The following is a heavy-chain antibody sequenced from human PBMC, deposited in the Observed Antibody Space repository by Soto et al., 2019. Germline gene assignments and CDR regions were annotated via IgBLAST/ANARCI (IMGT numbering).Heavy chain of an antibody. J-gene: IGHJ4*02. CDR2: IYYSGST. D-gene: IGHD3-22*01. Sequence: SETLSLTCTVSGGSISSSSYYWGWIRQPPGKGLEWIGSIYYSGSTYYNPSLKSRVTISVDTSKNQFSLKLSSVTAADTAVYYCARHADYYDSSVTFDYWGQGTLVTVSS. CDR3: ARHADYYDSSVTFDY. CDR1: GGSISSSSYY. V-gene: IGHV4-39*01.